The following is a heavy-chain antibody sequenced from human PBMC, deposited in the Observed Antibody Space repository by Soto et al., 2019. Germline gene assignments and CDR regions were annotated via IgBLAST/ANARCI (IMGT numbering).Heavy chain of an antibody. CDR3: ARDDVGFGELFIPPRSHFDY. CDR2: INPSGGST. Sequence: QVQLVQSGAEVKKPGASVKVSCKASGYTFTSYYMHWVRQAPGQGLEWMGIINPSGGSTSYAQKFQGRVTMTRDTSTSTVYMELSSLRSEDTAVYYCARDDVGFGELFIPPRSHFDYWGQGTLVTVSS. V-gene: IGHV1-46*03. J-gene: IGHJ4*02. D-gene: IGHD3-10*01. CDR1: GYTFTSYY.